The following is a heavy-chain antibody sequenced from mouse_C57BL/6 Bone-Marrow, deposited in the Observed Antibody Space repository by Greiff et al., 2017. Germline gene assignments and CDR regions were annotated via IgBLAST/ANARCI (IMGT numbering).Heavy chain of an antibody. V-gene: IGHV2-2*01. D-gene: IGHD1-1*01. CDR3: AVPITTVVQDAMDY. CDR2: IWSGGST. Sequence: QVQLKESGPGLVQPSQSLSITCTVSGFSLTSYGVHWVRQSPGKGLEWLGVIWSGGSTDYNAAFISRLSISKDNSKSQVFFKMNSLQADDTAIDYCAVPITTVVQDAMDYWGQGTSVTVSS. J-gene: IGHJ4*01. CDR1: GFSLTSYG.